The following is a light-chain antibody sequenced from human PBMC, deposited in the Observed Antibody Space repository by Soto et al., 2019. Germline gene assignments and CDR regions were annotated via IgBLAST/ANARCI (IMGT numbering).Light chain of an antibody. CDR3: CSYAGSLRV. CDR2: EVT. Sequence: QSVLTQPASVSGSPGQSITISCTGTSSDIGAYDYVSWYQQYPGRVPKLLIHEVTNRPSGVSDRFSGSKSGNTASLTISGLQAEDEADYYCCSYAGSLRVFGTGTKVTV. J-gene: IGLJ1*01. V-gene: IGLV2-14*01. CDR1: SSDIGAYDY.